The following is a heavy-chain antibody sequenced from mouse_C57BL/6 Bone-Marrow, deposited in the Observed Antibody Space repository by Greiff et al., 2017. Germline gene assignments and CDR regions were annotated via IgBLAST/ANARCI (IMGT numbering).Heavy chain of an antibody. CDR3: TSYDYDYAMDY. Sequence: VQLQQSGAELVRPGASVKLSCTASGFNIKDYYMNWVKQRPEQGLEWIGWIDPANGGTEYASKFQGKATITADASSNSSYLQLSSLTSEDAAVYYCTSYDYDYAMDYWGQGTSVTVSS. J-gene: IGHJ4*01. CDR1: GFNIKDYY. CDR2: IDPANGGT. V-gene: IGHV14-4*01. D-gene: IGHD2-4*01.